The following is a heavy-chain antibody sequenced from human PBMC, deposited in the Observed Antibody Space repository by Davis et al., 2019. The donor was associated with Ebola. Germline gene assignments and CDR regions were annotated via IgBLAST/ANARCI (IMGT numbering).Heavy chain of an antibody. J-gene: IGHJ4*02. Sequence: GESLKISCAASGLTFSNHWMHWVRQAPGKGLVWVSRINGDGSSTSYADSVKGRFTISRDNAKNTLYLQMNSLRPEDTAVYYCARDSDDYSFDYWGQGTLVTVSS. CDR1: GLTFSNHW. CDR3: ARDSDDYSFDY. D-gene: IGHD4-11*01. CDR2: INGDGSST. V-gene: IGHV3-74*01.